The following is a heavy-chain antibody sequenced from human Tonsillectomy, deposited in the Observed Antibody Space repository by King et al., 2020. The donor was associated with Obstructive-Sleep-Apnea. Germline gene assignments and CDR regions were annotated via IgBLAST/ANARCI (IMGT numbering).Heavy chain of an antibody. D-gene: IGHD3-22*01. CDR1: GFTFSSYG. CDR2: IRYDGSNK. J-gene: IGHJ1*01. Sequence: VQLVESGGGVVQPGRSLRLSCAASGFTFSSYGMHWVRQAPGKGLEWVAFIRYDGSNKYYADSVKGRFTNSRDNSKNTLYLQMNSLRAEDTAVYYCEGDYYDSSGYYYQNWGQGTLVTVSS. CDR3: EGDYYDSSGYYYQN. V-gene: IGHV3-30*02.